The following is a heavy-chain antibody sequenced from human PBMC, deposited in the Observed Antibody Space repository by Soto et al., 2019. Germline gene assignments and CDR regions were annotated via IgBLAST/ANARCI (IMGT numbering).Heavy chain of an antibody. CDR3: ASWDSSSTPPSDY. V-gene: IGHV1-8*01. D-gene: IGHD6-13*01. CDR1: GYTFTSYD. Sequence: ASVKVSCKASGYTFTSYDINWVRQATGQGLGWMGWMNPNSGNTGYAQKFQGRVTMTRNTSISTAYMELSSLRSEDTAVYYCASWDSSSTPPSDYWGQGTLVTVSS. CDR2: MNPNSGNT. J-gene: IGHJ4*02.